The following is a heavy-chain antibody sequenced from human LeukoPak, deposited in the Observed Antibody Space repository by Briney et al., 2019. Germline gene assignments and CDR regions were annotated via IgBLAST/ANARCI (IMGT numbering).Heavy chain of an antibody. D-gene: IGHD3-3*01. CDR3: ARGLVGDFDY. CDR2: IYTSGST. J-gene: IGHJ4*02. Sequence: SETLSLTCTVSGGSISSYYWSWIRQPPGKGLEWIGYIYTSGSTNYNPSLKSRVTISVDTSKNQFSLKLSSVTAADTAVYYCARGLVGDFDYWGQGTLVTVSS. CDR1: GGSISSYY. V-gene: IGHV4-4*09.